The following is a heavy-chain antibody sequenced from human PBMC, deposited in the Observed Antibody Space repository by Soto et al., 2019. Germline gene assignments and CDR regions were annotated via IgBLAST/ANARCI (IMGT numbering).Heavy chain of an antibody. J-gene: IGHJ4*02. D-gene: IGHD3-10*01. V-gene: IGHV3-23*01. Sequence: GGSLRLSCAASGFTFSSYAMSWVRQAPGKGLEWVSAISGSGGSTYYADSVKGRFTISRDNSKNTLYLQMNSLRAEDTAVYYRAKTPVRGVIIAVLDSGGKGTRVTVSS. CDR3: AKTPVRGVIIAVLDS. CDR1: GFTFSSYA. CDR2: ISGSGGST.